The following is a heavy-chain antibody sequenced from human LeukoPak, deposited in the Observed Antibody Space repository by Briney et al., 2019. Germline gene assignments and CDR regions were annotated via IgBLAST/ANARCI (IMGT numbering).Heavy chain of an antibody. D-gene: IGHD1-7*01. CDR3: AREYNGNYRLLGGPFDY. CDR2: IIPIFGIA. CDR1: GGTFSSYA. Sequence: SVKVSCKASGGTFSSYAISWVRQAPGQGLEWMGRIIPIFGIANYAQKFQGRVTITADKSTSTAYMELSSLRSEDTAVYYCAREYNGNYRLLGGPFDYWGQGTLVTVSS. V-gene: IGHV1-69*04. J-gene: IGHJ4*02.